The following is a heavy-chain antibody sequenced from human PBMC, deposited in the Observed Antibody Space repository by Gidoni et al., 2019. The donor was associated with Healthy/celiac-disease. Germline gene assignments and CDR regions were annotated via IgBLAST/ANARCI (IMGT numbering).Heavy chain of an antibody. CDR2: IFSNDEK. Sequence: QVTLKESGPVLVKPTEPLTLTCTVSGFSLSNARMGVSWIRQPPGKALEWLAHIFSNDEKSYSTSLKSRLTISKDTSKSQVVLTMTNMDPVDTATYYCARSSSGYYYPWLYYFDYWGQGTLVTVSS. V-gene: IGHV2-26*01. D-gene: IGHD3-22*01. CDR3: ARSSSGYYYPWLYYFDY. CDR1: GFSLSNARMG. J-gene: IGHJ4*02.